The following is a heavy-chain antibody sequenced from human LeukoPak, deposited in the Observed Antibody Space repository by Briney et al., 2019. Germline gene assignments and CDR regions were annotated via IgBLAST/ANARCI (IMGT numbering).Heavy chain of an antibody. J-gene: IGHJ4*02. D-gene: IGHD3-22*01. CDR3: ARGSTYYDSSGQVPFDY. CDR1: GFTFSSYS. CDR2: ISGSSSTI. V-gene: IGHV3-48*01. Sequence: GGSLRLSCAASGFTFSSYSMNWVRQAPGKGLEWGSYISGSSSTIYYADSVKGRFTISRDNGKDTLYLQMNSQRAEDTAVYYCARGSTYYDSSGQVPFDYWGQGTLVTVSS.